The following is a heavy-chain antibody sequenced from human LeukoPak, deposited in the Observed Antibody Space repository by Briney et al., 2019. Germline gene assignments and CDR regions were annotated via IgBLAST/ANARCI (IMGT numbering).Heavy chain of an antibody. CDR3: ARDRGNGDGYLDY. J-gene: IGHJ4*02. CDR1: GFTVSSSY. Sequence: GGSLRLSCAASGFTVSSSYMSWVRQAPGKGLEWGSVIYSGGSTYYADSVKGRFTISRDNSKNTLYLQMNSLRAEDTAVYYCARDRGNGDGYLDYWGQGTLVTVSS. V-gene: IGHV3-53*01. CDR2: IYSGGST. D-gene: IGHD5-24*01.